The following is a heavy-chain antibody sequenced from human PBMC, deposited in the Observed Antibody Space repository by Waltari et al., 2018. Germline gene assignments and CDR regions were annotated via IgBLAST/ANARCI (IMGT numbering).Heavy chain of an antibody. Sequence: EVQLVESGGGLVQPGGSLRLSCAASGFTFSSYSMNWVRQAPGKGLEWVSYISSSSSTIYYADSVKGRFTISRDNAKNSLYLQMNSLRAEDTAVYYCARDDGYTAAAGPIDYWGQGTLVTVSS. V-gene: IGHV3-48*01. J-gene: IGHJ4*02. CDR1: GFTFSSYS. CDR3: ARDDGYTAAAGPIDY. D-gene: IGHD6-13*01. CDR2: ISSSSSTI.